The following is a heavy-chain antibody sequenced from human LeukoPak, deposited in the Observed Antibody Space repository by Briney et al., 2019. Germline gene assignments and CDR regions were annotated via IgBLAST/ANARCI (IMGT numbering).Heavy chain of an antibody. V-gene: IGHV3-48*01. Sequence: GGSLRLSCAASGFTFSSYSMNWVRQAPGKGLEWVSYISSSSSTIYYADSVKGRFTISRDNAKNSLYLQMNSLRAEDTAVYYCAKSENYYYYMDVWGKGTTVTISS. J-gene: IGHJ6*03. CDR2: ISSSSSTI. CDR1: GFTFSSYS. CDR3: AKSENYYYYMDV.